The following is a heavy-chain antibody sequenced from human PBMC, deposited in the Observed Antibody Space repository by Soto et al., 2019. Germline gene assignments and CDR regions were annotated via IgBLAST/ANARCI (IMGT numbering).Heavy chain of an antibody. J-gene: IGHJ4*02. D-gene: IGHD5-12*01. CDR2: IYWDDDN. CDR1: GFSLSTRGVG. Sequence: QITLKESGPTLVKPTQTLTLTCTFSGFSLSTRGVGVGWIRQPPGKALEWLALIYWDDDNRYSPSLKSRLTVTKDTSKNQGVLTMTNMDPVDTATYYCAHRQVATNAEHWGQGTLVAVSS. CDR3: AHRQVATNAEH. V-gene: IGHV2-5*02.